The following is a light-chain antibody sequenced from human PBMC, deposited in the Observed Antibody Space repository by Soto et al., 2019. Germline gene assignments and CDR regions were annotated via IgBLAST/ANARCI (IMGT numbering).Light chain of an antibody. Sequence: EIVMTQSPATLSVSPGERATLSCRASRSVSINLAWYQQKPGQAPRLLIYGASIRATGIPARFSGSGSGTEFSLTISSLQSEDFAVYYCQQYNNWPPLTFGGGTKVEIK. V-gene: IGKV3-15*01. CDR2: GAS. CDR3: QQYNNWPPLT. CDR1: RSVSIN. J-gene: IGKJ4*01.